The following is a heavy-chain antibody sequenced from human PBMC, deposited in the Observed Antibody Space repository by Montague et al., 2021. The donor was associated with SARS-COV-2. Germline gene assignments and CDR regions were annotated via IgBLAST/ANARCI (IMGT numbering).Heavy chain of an antibody. CDR1: GGSFSGYY. CDR3: ARGRSETMIVVVVPLYYYYVDV. V-gene: IGHV4-34*01. CDR2: VYHSGST. D-gene: IGHD3-22*01. J-gene: IGHJ6*03. Sequence: SETLSLTCAVYGGSFSGYYWSWIRQPPGKGLEWIGEVYHSGSTNXNPSLKSRVTISVDTSKNQFSLKLSSVTATDTAVCYCARGRSETMIVVVVPLYYYYVDVWGKGTTVTVSS.